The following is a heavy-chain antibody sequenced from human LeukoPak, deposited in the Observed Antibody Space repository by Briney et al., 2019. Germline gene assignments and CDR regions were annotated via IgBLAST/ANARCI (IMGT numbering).Heavy chain of an antibody. Sequence: GRSLRLSCAASGFTFSSYGMHWVRQAPGKGLEWVAVIWYDGSNKYYADSVKGRFTISRDNAKNSLYLQMNSLRVEDTAVYYCARGAAAGIVGWLDPWGQGTLVTVSS. CDR2: IWYDGSNK. V-gene: IGHV3-33*01. D-gene: IGHD6-13*01. CDR1: GFTFSSYG. J-gene: IGHJ5*02. CDR3: ARGAAAGIVGWLDP.